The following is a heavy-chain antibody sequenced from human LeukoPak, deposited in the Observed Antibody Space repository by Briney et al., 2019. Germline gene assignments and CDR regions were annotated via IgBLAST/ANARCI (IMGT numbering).Heavy chain of an antibody. CDR1: GFTFSSYE. CDR3: ARDMGIAAAFDI. Sequence: QPGGSLSLSCAASGFTFSSYELNWVRQAPGKGLEWVSYFSISGSTIYYADSVKGRFTISRDNAKNSLYLQMNSLRAEDTAVYYCARDMGIAAAFDIWGQGTMVTVSS. J-gene: IGHJ3*02. CDR2: FSISGSTI. D-gene: IGHD6-13*01. V-gene: IGHV3-48*03.